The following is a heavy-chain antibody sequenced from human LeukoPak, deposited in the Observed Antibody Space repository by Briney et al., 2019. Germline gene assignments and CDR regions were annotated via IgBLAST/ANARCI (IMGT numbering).Heavy chain of an antibody. D-gene: IGHD3-22*01. CDR3: ATDLGYDSSGYYYSGVY. Sequence: ASVKVSCKVSGYTLTELSMHWVRQAPGKGLEWMGGFDPEDGETIYAQKFQGRVTMTEDTSTDTAYMELSSLRTEDTAVYYCATDLGYDSSGYYYSGVYWGQGTLVTDSS. CDR1: GYTLTELS. V-gene: IGHV1-24*01. CDR2: FDPEDGET. J-gene: IGHJ4*02.